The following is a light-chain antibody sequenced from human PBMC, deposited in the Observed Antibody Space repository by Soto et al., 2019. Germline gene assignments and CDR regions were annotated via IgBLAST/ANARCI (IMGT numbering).Light chain of an antibody. CDR1: QSIMXW. Sequence: DIPMAQSHSTLCASVGDRVNFTWRASQSIMXWLALHQQKPGKAPKLLIYYASTLQRGGPSSLSGSGSGTDFTRTISSLHPYDCANYYFQQANRVPRTFGQGTRLDIK. CDR3: QQANRVPRT. V-gene: IGKV1-12*01. CDR2: YAS. J-gene: IGKJ5*01.